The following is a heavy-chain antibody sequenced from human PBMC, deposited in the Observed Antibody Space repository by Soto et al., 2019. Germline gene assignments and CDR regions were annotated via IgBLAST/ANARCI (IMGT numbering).Heavy chain of an antibody. D-gene: IGHD3-10*01. CDR2: IYSTGTT. CDR3: AKDGRGSGSHYNSFGY. V-gene: IGHV3-53*01. Sequence: ESGGGLIQPGGSLKLSCAASGFTVGNNYMSWARQAPGKGLEWVSLIYSTGTTKYADSVKGRFTVSRDNAKNTLYLQMNSLRAEDTAVYYCAKDGRGSGSHYNSFGYWGQGTLVTVSS. CDR1: GFTVGNNY. J-gene: IGHJ4*02.